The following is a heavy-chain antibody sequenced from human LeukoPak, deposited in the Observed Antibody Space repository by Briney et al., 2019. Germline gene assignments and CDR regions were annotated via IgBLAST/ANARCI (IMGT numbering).Heavy chain of an antibody. Sequence: GGSLRLSCAASGFTLSTYGMHWVRQAPGKGLEWVAVIPYDGSNKYYADSVKGRFTISRDNSKNTLYLQMNSLRVEDTAVYYCARGGYCSGGSCYSNVFDIWGQGTMVTVSS. CDR1: GFTLSTYG. CDR3: ARGGYCSGGSCYSNVFDI. J-gene: IGHJ3*02. CDR2: IPYDGSNK. D-gene: IGHD2-15*01. V-gene: IGHV3-30*03.